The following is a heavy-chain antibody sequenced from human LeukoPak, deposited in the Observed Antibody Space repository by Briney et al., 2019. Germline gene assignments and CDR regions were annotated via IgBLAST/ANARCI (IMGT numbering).Heavy chain of an antibody. CDR2: ISSSGNTI. CDR3: AKTLYYEFDY. D-gene: IGHD3-22*01. J-gene: IGHJ4*02. V-gene: IGHV3-11*01. CDR1: GFTFSDYY. Sequence: PGGSLRLSCAASGFTFSDYYMSWIRQAPGKGLEWVSHISSSGNTIFYADSVKGRFTISRDNARNSLILQMNSLRAEDTAVYYCAKTLYYEFDYWGQGTLVTASS.